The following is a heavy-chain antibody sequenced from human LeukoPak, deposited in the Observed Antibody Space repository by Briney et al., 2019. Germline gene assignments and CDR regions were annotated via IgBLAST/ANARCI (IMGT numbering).Heavy chain of an antibody. CDR3: ARGLDPLWSGYFFWFDP. CDR1: GGSISSHY. J-gene: IGHJ5*02. V-gene: IGHV4-59*11. CDR2: IYYSGST. Sequence: PSETLSLTSTVSGGSISSHYWSWIRQPPGKGLEWIGYIYYSGSTNYNPSLKSRVTISVDTSKNQFSLKLSSVTAADTAVYYCARGLDPLWSGYFFWFDPWGQGTLVTVSS. D-gene: IGHD3-3*01.